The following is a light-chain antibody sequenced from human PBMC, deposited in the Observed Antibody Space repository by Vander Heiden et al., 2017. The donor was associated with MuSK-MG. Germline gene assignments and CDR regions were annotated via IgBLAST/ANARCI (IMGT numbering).Light chain of an antibody. V-gene: IGLV2-11*01. CDR2: DVS. CDR3: CSYAGSYTSYV. CDR1: SSDVGGYNY. J-gene: IGLJ1*01. Sequence: QSALTQPPSVSASPGQSVTISCTGTSSDVGGYNYVSWYQQHPGKAPKLMIYDVSKRPSGVPDRFSGSKSGNTASLTISGLQAEDEADYYCCSYAGSYTSYVFGTGTKVTVL.